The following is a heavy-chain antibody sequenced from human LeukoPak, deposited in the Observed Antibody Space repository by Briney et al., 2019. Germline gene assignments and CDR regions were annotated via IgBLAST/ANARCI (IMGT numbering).Heavy chain of an antibody. D-gene: IGHD1-14*01. Sequence: PSFQGQVTISADKSISTAYLQWTSLKASDTAMYYCVRGKGIPNLNFDYWGQGTLVTVSS. CDR3: VRGKGIPNLNFDY. J-gene: IGHJ4*02. V-gene: IGHV5-51*01.